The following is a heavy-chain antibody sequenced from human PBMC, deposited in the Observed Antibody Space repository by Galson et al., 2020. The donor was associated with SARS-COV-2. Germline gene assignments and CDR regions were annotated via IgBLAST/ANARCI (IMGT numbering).Heavy chain of an antibody. CDR3: AKIPTRALLWFGELFFDY. Sequence: GESLKISCAASGFTFSSYAMSWVRQAPGKGLEWVSSISGGGGSTYYADSVQGRFIISRDNSKNTLYLQMNSLRAEDTAVYYCAKIPTRALLWFGELFFDYWGQGTLVTVSS. D-gene: IGHD3-10*01. V-gene: IGHV3-23*01. J-gene: IGHJ4*02. CDR2: ISGGGGST. CDR1: GFTFSSYA.